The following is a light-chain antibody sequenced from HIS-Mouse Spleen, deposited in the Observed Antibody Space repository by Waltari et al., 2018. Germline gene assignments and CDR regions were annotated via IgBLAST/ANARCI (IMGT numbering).Light chain of an antibody. CDR2: KDS. J-gene: IGLJ3*02. Sequence: SYELTQPPSVSVSPGQTARITCSGDALPKQYAYWYQQKPGQAPVLVVNKDSERPSGIPGRFSGSSSGTTVTVTISGVQAEDEADDYCQSADSSGTYIWVFGGGTKLTVL. CDR3: QSADSSGTYIWV. V-gene: IGLV3-25*03. CDR1: ALPKQY.